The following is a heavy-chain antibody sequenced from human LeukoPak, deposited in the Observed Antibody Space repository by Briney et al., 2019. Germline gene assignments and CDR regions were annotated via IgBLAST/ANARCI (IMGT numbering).Heavy chain of an antibody. V-gene: IGHV4-39*01. Sequence: SETLSLTCTVSGDSISGSGCYWGWIRQPPGKGLEWIGSIYYSGSTYYNPSLKSRVTISVDTSKNQFSLKLSSVTAADTAVYYCARRVVRAKGVTAIYYFDYWGQGTLVTVSS. J-gene: IGHJ4*02. CDR1: GDSISGSGCY. CDR2: IYYSGST. D-gene: IGHD2-21*02. CDR3: ARRVVRAKGVTAIYYFDY.